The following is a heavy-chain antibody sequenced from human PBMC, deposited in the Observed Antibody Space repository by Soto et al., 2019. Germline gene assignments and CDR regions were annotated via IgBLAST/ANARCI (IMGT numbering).Heavy chain of an antibody. D-gene: IGHD2-2*01. Sequence: QVQLVESGGGVVQPGRSLRLSCAASGFTFSSYAMHWVRQAPGTGLEWVAVISYDGSNKYYADSVKGRFTISRDNSKNTLYLQMNNLRAEDTAVYYCARDRYCISTSCYYYYYGMDVWGQGTTVTVSS. CDR2: ISYDGSNK. V-gene: IGHV3-30-3*01. J-gene: IGHJ6*02. CDR1: GFTFSSYA. CDR3: ARDRYCISTSCYYYYYGMDV.